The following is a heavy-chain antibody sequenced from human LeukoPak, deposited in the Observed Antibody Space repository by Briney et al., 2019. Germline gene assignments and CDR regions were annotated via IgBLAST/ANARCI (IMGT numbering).Heavy chain of an antibody. CDR3: ANPPTVTKIRFDS. CDR1: GFTFNSYA. Sequence: PGGSLRLSCAASGFTFNSYAIHWVRQAPGKGLEWVAVISYDGSKKFYAHSVKGRFTISRDNSKNTLYLQMNSLRAEDTAVYYCANPPTVTKIRFDSWGQGTLGTVSS. J-gene: IGHJ5*01. CDR2: ISYDGSKK. V-gene: IGHV3-30*04. D-gene: IGHD4-17*01.